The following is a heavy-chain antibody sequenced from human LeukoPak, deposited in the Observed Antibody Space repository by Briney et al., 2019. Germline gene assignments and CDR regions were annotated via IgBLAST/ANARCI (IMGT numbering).Heavy chain of an antibody. CDR3: ARVGEYWNYGP. CDR2: IYHSGST. V-gene: IGHV4-38-2*02. D-gene: IGHD1-7*01. Sequence: PSETLSLTCTVPGYSISSGYYWGWIRQPPGKGLEWIGSIYHSGSTYYNPSLKSRVTISVDTSKNQFSLKLSSVTAADTAVYYCARVGEYWNYGPWGQGTLVTVSS. J-gene: IGHJ5*02. CDR1: GYSISSGYY.